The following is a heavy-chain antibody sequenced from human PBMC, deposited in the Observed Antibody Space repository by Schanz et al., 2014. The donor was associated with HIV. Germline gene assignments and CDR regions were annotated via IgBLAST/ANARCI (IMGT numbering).Heavy chain of an antibody. CDR2: INHSGRT. D-gene: IGHD1-26*01. V-gene: IGHV4-34*02. CDR3: ARVRSGSTAGYFDL. J-gene: IGHJ2*01. Sequence: QVQLQQWGAGLLKPSETLSLTCAVYVGSFTDYYWTWIRQPPGKGLEWIGEINHSGRTNYSPSLKRRVAILVDTSKKQFSLNLTSVTAADTAVYFCARVRSGSTAGYFDLWGRGTRVTVSS. CDR1: VGSFTDYY.